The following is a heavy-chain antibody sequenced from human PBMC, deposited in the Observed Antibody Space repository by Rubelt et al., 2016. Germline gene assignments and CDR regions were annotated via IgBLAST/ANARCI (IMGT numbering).Heavy chain of an antibody. V-gene: IGHV3-33*01. J-gene: IGHJ6*02. Sequence: AASGFTFSSYGVHWVRQAPGKGLEWVAVIWYDGSNKYYADSVKGRFTISRDNSKNTLYLQMNSLRAEDTAVYYCARDMRGVSVVYYYGMDVWGQGTTVTVSS. CDR2: IWYDGSNK. D-gene: IGHD2-15*01. CDR3: ARDMRGVSVVYYYGMDV. CDR1: GFTFSSYG.